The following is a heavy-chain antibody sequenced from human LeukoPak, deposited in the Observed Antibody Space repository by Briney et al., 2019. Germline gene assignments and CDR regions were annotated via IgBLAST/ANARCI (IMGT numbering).Heavy chain of an antibody. Sequence: PSETLSLACAVSGYSISSSDYWGWIRQPPGKGLEWIASIYYSGSTHYNPSLKSRVTISVDTSKRQFSLNVNSVTAADTAIYYCAKNSSGSAFGVWGQGTMVTVSS. J-gene: IGHJ3*01. D-gene: IGHD6-19*01. CDR2: IYYSGST. CDR3: AKNSSGSAFGV. CDR1: GYSISSSDY. V-gene: IGHV4-38-2*01.